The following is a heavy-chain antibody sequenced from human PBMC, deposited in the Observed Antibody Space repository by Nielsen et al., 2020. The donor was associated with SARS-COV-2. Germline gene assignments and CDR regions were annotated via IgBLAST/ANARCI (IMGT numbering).Heavy chain of an antibody. J-gene: IGHJ4*02. CDR3: TRLSHDYDILTGYYDY. V-gene: IGHV5-51*01. Sequence: KVSCKGSGYSFSSYWIPWVRQLPGKGLEWMGIIYPGNSDTRYSPSFQGQVNISADKSTSTAYLQWSSLKSSDTAMYYCTRLSHDYDILTGYYDYWGQGTLVTVSS. CDR2: IYPGNSDT. CDR1: GYSFSSYW. D-gene: IGHD3-9*01.